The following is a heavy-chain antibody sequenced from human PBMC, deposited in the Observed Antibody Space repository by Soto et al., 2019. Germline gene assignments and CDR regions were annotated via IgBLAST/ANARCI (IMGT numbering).Heavy chain of an antibody. V-gene: IGHV1-3*01. D-gene: IGHD3-16*01. J-gene: IGHJ6*03. Sequence: GASVKVSCKASGYTFTSYAMHWVRQAPGQRLEWMGWINAGNGNTKYSQKFQGRVTSTRDTSASTAYMELSSLRSEDTAVYYCARGARIMITFGGPMSYYYYMDVWGKGTTVTVSS. CDR1: GYTFTSYA. CDR2: INAGNGNT. CDR3: ARGARIMITFGGPMSYYYYMDV.